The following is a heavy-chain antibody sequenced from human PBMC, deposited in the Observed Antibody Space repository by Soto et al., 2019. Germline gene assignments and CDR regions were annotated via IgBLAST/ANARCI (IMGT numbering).Heavy chain of an antibody. J-gene: IGHJ6*02. D-gene: IGHD6-19*01. V-gene: IGHV3-53*01. CDR3: ARGGPGAGTVYYYGMDV. CDR1: GFTVSSNY. Sequence: PGGSLRLSCAASGFTVSSNYMSWVRQAPGKGLEWVSVIYSGGSTYYADSVKGRFTISRDNSKNTLYLQMNSLRAEDTAVYYCARGGPGAGTVYYYGMDVWGQGTTVTVSS. CDR2: IYSGGST.